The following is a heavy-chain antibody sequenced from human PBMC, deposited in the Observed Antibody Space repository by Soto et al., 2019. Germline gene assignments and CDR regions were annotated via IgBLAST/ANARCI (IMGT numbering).Heavy chain of an antibody. Sequence: ASVKVSCKSSGYSFTSYYMHWVRQAPGQGLEWMGIVSPSGGSTTNAQKFQGRVTMTRDTSTSTVYMELSSVRSEDTAVYYCARALPRSSGYSYGALDYWGQGTLVTVS. CDR1: GYSFTSYY. D-gene: IGHD5-18*01. CDR3: ARALPRSSGYSYGALDY. CDR2: VSPSGGST. V-gene: IGHV1-46*01. J-gene: IGHJ4*02.